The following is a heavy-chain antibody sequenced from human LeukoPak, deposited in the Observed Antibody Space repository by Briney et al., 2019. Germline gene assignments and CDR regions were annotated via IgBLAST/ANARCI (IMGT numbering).Heavy chain of an antibody. D-gene: IGHD3-22*01. CDR2: IYYSGST. Sequence: SETLSLTCTVSGGSISSGGYYWSWIRQHPGKGLVWIGCIYYSGSTYYNPSLKSRVTISVDTSKNQFSLKLSSVTAADTAVYYCARDPTGGDSSGYEFDYWGQGTLVTVSS. J-gene: IGHJ4*02. V-gene: IGHV4-31*03. CDR1: GGSISSGGYY. CDR3: ARDPTGGDSSGYEFDY.